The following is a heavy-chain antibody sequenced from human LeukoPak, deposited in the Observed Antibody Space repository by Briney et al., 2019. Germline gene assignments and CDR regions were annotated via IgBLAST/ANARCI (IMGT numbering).Heavy chain of an antibody. D-gene: IGHD6-19*01. CDR1: GYTSTGYY. Sequence: ASVKVSCKASGYTSTGYYMHWVRQAPGQGLEWMGWINPNSGGTNYAQKFQGRVTMTRDTSISTAYMELSRLRSDDTAVYYWARDERYSRGWLFDYWGQGTLVTVSS. CDR2: INPNSGGT. CDR3: ARDERYSRGWLFDY. V-gene: IGHV1-2*02. J-gene: IGHJ4*02.